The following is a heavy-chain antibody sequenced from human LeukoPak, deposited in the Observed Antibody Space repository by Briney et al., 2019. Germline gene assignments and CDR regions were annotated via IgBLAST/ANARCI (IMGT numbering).Heavy chain of an antibody. CDR3: AKDLVLPAYQPFDS. J-gene: IGHJ4*02. Sequence: PGGSLRLSCAASGFTFSKHHMDWVRQAPGKGLEWVGRSRNKANGYNTQYAASVKGRFTISRDDSNNSLYLQMNSLRVEDTAVYYCAKDLVLPAYQPFDSWGQGTLVTVSS. CDR2: SRNKANGYNT. D-gene: IGHD3-9*01. V-gene: IGHV3-72*01. CDR1: GFTFSKHH.